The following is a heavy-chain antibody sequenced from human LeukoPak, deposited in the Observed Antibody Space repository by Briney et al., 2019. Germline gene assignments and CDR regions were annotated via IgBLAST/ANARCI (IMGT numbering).Heavy chain of an antibody. CDR3: ATLTRGGTWCH. Sequence: GGSLRLSCAASGFTFSNYWMMWVPQAPGKGLDWVANIRQDGSEQNYVDSVQGRFTISRENAKKSLYLQMNSVRAEDTALYYCATLTRGGTWCHWGQGTLVTVSS. CDR2: IRQDGSEQ. V-gene: IGHV3-7*01. CDR1: GFTFSNYW. J-gene: IGHJ4*02. D-gene: IGHD6-13*01.